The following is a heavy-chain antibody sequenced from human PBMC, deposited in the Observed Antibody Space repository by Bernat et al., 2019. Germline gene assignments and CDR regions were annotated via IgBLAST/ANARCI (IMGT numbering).Heavy chain of an antibody. J-gene: IGHJ3*02. Sequence: EVQLVESGGGLVQPGGSLRLSCAASGFTFSSYAMSWVRQAPGKGLEWVSAISGSGGSTYYADSVKGRCTISRDNSKNTLYLQMNSLRAEDTAVYYCAKVVDRIAPFWPAFDIWGQGTMVTVSS. D-gene: IGHD1-14*01. CDR2: ISGSGGST. CDR1: GFTFSSYA. V-gene: IGHV3-23*04. CDR3: AKVVDRIAPFWPAFDI.